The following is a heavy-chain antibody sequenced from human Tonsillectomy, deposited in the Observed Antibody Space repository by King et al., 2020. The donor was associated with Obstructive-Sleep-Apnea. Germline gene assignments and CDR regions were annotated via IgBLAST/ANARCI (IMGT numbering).Heavy chain of an antibody. CDR3: ARVGETIFYYYGMDV. J-gene: IGHJ6*02. V-gene: IGHV4-4*07. CDR2: IYTSGST. D-gene: IGHD1-7*01. CDR1: GASVNSFY. Sequence: VQLQESGPGLVEPSETLSLTCTVSGASVNSFYWSWIRQPAGEGLEWIGRIYTSGSTDYSPSLKSRVTMSADTSKNQFSLKLTSVTAPDTAVYYCARVGETIFYYYGMDVWGQGTTVTVSS.